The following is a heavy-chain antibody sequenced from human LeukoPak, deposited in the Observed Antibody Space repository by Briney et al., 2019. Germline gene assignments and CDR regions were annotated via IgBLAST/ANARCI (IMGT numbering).Heavy chain of an antibody. D-gene: IGHD6-13*01. V-gene: IGHV3-7*03. J-gene: IGHJ3*02. CDR1: GFTFSSYW. CDR2: IKQDGSEK. Sequence: GGSLRLSCAASGFTFSSYWMTWVRQAPGKGLEWVANIKQDGSEKYYVDSVKGRFTISRDNAKNSLYLQMNSLRAEDTAVYYCVRDGYSSSWYAAPDAFDIWGQGTMVTVSS. CDR3: VRDGYSSSWYAAPDAFDI.